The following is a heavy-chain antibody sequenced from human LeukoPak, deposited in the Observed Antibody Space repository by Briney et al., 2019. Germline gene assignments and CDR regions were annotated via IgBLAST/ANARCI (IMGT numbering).Heavy chain of an antibody. Sequence: SETLSLTCTVSGGSISSYYWSWIRQPPGKGLEWIGYIYYSGSTNYNPSLKSRVIISVDTSKNQFSLKLSSVTAADTAVYYCARFTTYYYDSSGYFDYWGQGTLVTVSS. CDR3: ARFTTYYYDSSGYFDY. CDR1: GGSISSYY. J-gene: IGHJ4*02. CDR2: IYYSGST. D-gene: IGHD3-22*01. V-gene: IGHV4-59*01.